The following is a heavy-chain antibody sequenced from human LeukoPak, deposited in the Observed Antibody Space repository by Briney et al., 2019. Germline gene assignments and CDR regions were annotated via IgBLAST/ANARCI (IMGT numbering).Heavy chain of an antibody. CDR3: ARPARRGSSGSFDY. Sequence: SETLSLTCAVYGGSFSGYYWSWVRQPPGKGLEWIGEINHSGSTNYNPSLTSRVTISVDTSKTQFSLTLSSVTAADTAVWYGARPARRGSSGSFDYWGQGTRVTVSS. V-gene: IGHV4-34*01. CDR1: GGSFSGYY. D-gene: IGHD6-19*01. CDR2: INHSGST. J-gene: IGHJ4*02.